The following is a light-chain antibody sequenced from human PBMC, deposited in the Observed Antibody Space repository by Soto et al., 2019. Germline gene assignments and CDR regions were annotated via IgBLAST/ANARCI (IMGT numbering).Light chain of an antibody. V-gene: IGKV1-39*01. CDR2: AAS. CDR3: QQTYSTLLT. J-gene: IGKJ5*01. CDR1: QSISYY. Sequence: DIQMTQSPSSLSASVGDRVTITCRASQSISYYLNWYQQKPGKAPKLLIYAASTLQSGVPSRFSGSGSGTDFTLTIGSLEPEDFASYYCQQTYSTLLTFGQGTRLEI.